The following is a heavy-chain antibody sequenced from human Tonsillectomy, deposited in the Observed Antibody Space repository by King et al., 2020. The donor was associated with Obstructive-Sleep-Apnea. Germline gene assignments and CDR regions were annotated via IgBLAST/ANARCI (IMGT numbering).Heavy chain of an antibody. CDR2: ISWNSGSI. CDR1: GFTFDDYA. J-gene: IGHJ4*02. D-gene: IGHD6-19*01. V-gene: IGHV3-9*01. Sequence: DVQLVESGGGLVQPGRSLRLSCAASGFTFDDYAMHWVRQAPGKGLEWVSGISWNSGSIGYADSVKGRFTISRDNAKNSLYLQMNRLRAEDTALYYCAKDIRGWYGPFDYWGQGTLVTVSS. CDR3: AKDIRGWYGPFDY.